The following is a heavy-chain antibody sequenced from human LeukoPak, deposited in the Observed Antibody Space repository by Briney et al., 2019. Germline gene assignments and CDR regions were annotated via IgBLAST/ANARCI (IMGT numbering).Heavy chain of an antibody. CDR2: INDSGST. CDR3: ARGRPTTIFDY. D-gene: IGHD5-12*01. J-gene: IGHJ4*02. Sequence: PSETLSLTCAVYGGSFSRYYWSWIRQSTEEGLGWIGEINDSGSTSYNPSLKSRVTISVDTSKNHFSLKLSSVTAADTAVYSCARGRPTTIFDYWGQGTQVTVSS. V-gene: IGHV4-34*01. CDR1: GGSFSRYY.